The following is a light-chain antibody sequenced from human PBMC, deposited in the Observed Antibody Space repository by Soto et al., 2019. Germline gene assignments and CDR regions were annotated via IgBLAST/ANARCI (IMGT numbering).Light chain of an antibody. CDR1: QSISSY. Sequence: DIQITQSPSSLSASVGDRVTITFRASQSISSYLNWYQQKPGKAPKLLIYAASSLQSGVPSRFSGSGSGTDFTLTISSLQPEDFATYYCQKSYSTPINFGQGTRLEIK. CDR2: AAS. V-gene: IGKV1-39*01. CDR3: QKSYSTPIN. J-gene: IGKJ5*01.